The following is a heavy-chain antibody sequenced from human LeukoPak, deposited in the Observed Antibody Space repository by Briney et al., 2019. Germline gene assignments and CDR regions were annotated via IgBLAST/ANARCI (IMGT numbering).Heavy chain of an antibody. J-gene: IGHJ4*02. V-gene: IGHV3-15*01. CDR1: GFSFNIAW. CDR3: ATDHFYYDTLI. D-gene: IGHD3-22*01. CDR2: IKSKTDGGTT. Sequence: RGSLRLSCAASGFSFNIAWMSWVRQAPGKGLEWVGRIKSKTDGGTTDYAAPVKGRFTISRDDSKNTLYLQMNSLKSEDTAVYYCATDHFYYDTLIWGQATLVTVSS.